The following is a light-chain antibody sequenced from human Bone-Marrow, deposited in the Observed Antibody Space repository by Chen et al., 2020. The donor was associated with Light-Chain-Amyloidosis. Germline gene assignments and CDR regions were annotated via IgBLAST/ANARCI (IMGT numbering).Light chain of an antibody. CDR2: EGS. CDR3: CSYGGLDTFV. Sequence: SVLTQPASVSGSPGRSITISFTGSALGTFNLVSWYQQNPGNAPKLIIYEGSRRPSDVSDRFSGSTSGNTASLAISGLQTEDEADYYCCSYGGLDTFVFGGGTKRTVL. J-gene: IGLJ2*01. V-gene: IGLV2-23*03. CDR1: ALGTFNL.